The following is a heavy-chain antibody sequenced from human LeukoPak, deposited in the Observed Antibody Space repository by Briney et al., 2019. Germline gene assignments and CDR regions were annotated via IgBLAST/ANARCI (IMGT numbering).Heavy chain of an antibody. J-gene: IGHJ5*02. D-gene: IGHD2-15*01. CDR2: INHSGST. V-gene: IGHV4-34*01. CDR3: ARGYRAVVAAYNWFDP. Sequence: PSETLSLTCAVYGGSFSGYYCSWIRQPPGKGLEWIGEINHSGSTNYNPSLKSRVTISVDTSKNQFSLKLSSVTAADTAVYYCARGYRAVVAAYNWFDPWGQGTLVTVSS. CDR1: GGSFSGYY.